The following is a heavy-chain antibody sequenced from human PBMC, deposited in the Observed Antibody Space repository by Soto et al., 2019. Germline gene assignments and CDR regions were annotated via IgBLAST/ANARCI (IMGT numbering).Heavy chain of an antibody. J-gene: IGHJ4*02. CDR2: INHSGST. V-gene: IGHV4-34*01. D-gene: IGHD6-6*01. CDR1: GGSFSGYY. Sequence: SLTCAVYGGSFSGYYWRWIRQPPGKGLEWIGEINHSGSTNYYPSLKSRVTISVDTSKTQFSLKLSSVTAADTAVYYCARGPGYEQLVRAPLFDYWGQGTLVTVSS. CDR3: ARGPGYEQLVRAPLFDY.